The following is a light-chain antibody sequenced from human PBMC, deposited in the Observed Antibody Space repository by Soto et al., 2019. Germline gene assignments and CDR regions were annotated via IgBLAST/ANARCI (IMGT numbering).Light chain of an antibody. CDR3: QQRSNWPIT. V-gene: IGKV3-11*01. J-gene: IGKJ5*01. CDR1: QSVSSY. Sequence: EILMTQSPSTLSVSPGERATLSCRASQSVSSYLAWYQQKPGQAPRLLIYDASNRATGIPARFSGSGSGTDFTLTISSLEPEDFEVYYCQQRSNWPITFGQGTRLEIK. CDR2: DAS.